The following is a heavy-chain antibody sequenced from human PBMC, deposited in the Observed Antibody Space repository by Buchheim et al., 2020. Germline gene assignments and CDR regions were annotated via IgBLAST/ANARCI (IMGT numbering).Heavy chain of an antibody. D-gene: IGHD5-24*01. CDR1: GFTFSSYE. CDR3: AKDLDGYNLPRFFDY. V-gene: IGHV3-48*03. J-gene: IGHJ4*02. Sequence: EVQLVESGGGLVQPGGSLRLSCAASGFTFSSYEMNWVRQAPGKGLEWVSYIRSSGSTTYYADSVKGRFTISRDNSKNTLYLQMNSLRAEDTAVYYCAKDLDGYNLPRFFDYWGQRTL. CDR2: IRSSGSTT.